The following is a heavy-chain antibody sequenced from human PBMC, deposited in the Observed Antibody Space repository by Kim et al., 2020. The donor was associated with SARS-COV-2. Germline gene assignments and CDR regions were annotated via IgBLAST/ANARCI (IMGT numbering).Heavy chain of an antibody. CDR2: INHSGST. D-gene: IGHD6-13*01. J-gene: IGHJ4*02. CDR1: GGSFSGYY. CDR3: ARGRYSSSSCFDY. V-gene: IGHV4-34*01. Sequence: SETLSLTCAVYGGSFSGYYWSWIRQPPGKGLEWIGEINHSGSTNYNPSLKSRVTISVDTSKNQFSLKLSSVTAADTAVYYCARGRYSSSSCFDYWGQGTLVTVSS.